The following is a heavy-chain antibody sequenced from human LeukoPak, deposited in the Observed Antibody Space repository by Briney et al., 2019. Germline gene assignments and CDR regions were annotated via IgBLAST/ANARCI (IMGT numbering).Heavy chain of an antibody. Sequence: SETLSLTXTVSGGSISSYYWSWIRQPPGKGLEWIGYIYYSGSANDNPSLKSRVTISVDTSKNQFSLKLSSVTAADTAVYYCARGAGKGNWFDPWGQGTLVTVSS. CDR1: GGSISSYY. CDR3: ARGAGKGNWFDP. D-gene: IGHD6-19*01. J-gene: IGHJ5*02. V-gene: IGHV4-59*01. CDR2: IYYSGSA.